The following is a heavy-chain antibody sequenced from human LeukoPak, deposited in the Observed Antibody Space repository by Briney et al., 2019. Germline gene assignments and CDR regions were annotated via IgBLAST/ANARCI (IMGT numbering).Heavy chain of an antibody. CDR1: GFTFSDYY. Sequence: GGSLRLSCAASGFTFSDYYMSWIRQAPGKGLEWVSYISSSGSTIYYADSVKGRFTISRDNAKNSLYLQMNSLRAEDTAVYYCARNRGYCSGGSCLNNWFDPWGQGTLVTVSS. V-gene: IGHV3-11*01. D-gene: IGHD2-15*01. CDR2: ISSSGSTI. CDR3: ARNRGYCSGGSCLNNWFDP. J-gene: IGHJ5*02.